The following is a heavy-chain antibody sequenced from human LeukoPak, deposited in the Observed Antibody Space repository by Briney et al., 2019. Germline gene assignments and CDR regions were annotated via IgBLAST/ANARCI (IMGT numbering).Heavy chain of an antibody. Sequence: AGGSLRLSCAASGFTFSSYAMSWVRQAPGKGLEWVPAISGSGGSTYYADSVKGRFTISRDNAKNSLYLQMNSLRAEDTALYYCAKSDGYYQDFDYWGQGTLVTVSS. CDR3: AKSDGYYQDFDY. CDR2: ISGSGGST. D-gene: IGHD3-22*01. CDR1: GFTFSSYA. V-gene: IGHV3-23*01. J-gene: IGHJ4*02.